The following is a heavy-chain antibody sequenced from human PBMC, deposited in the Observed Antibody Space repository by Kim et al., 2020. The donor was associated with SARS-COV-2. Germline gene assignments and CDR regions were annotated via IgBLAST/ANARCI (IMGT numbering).Heavy chain of an antibody. CDR1: GGSLSSSSYY. CDR2: SDYSGNT. Sequence: AETLSLTCTVSGGSLSSSSYYWGWIRQPPGKGREGIVTSDYSGNTYYNPALNRLVTLSVNTSNNQFPLKLGLMTDEATAVYYGAKHKSYISGWYV. CDR3: AKHKSYISGWYV. D-gene: IGHD6-19*01. J-gene: IGHJ2*01. V-gene: IGHV4-39*01.